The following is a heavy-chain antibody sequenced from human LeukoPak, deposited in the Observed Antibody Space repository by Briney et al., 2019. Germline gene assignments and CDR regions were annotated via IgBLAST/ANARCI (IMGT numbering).Heavy chain of an antibody. J-gene: IGHJ4*02. CDR2: INSDGSST. Sequence: HPGGSLRLSCAASGFTFSSYWMHWVRQAPGKGLVWVSRINSDGSSTSYADPVKGRFTISRDNAKNTLYLQMNSLRAEDTAVYYCARGYDYVWGSYRYAPQPLSDWGQGTLVTVSS. CDR1: GFTFSSYW. V-gene: IGHV3-74*01. D-gene: IGHD3-16*02. CDR3: ARGYDYVWGSYRYAPQPLSD.